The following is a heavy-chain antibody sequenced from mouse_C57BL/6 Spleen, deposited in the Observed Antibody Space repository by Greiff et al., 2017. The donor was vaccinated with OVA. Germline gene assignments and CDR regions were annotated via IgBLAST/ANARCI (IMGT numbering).Heavy chain of an antibody. CDR1: GFTFSSYA. Sequence: EVQLVESGGGLVKPGGSLKLSCAASGFTFSSYAMSWVRQTPEKRLEWVATISDGGSYTDYPDNVKGRFTISRDNAKNNLYLQMSHLKSEDTAMYYCARDVYGSSNWYFDVWGTGTTVTVSS. D-gene: IGHD1-1*01. J-gene: IGHJ1*03. CDR2: ISDGGSYT. V-gene: IGHV5-4*01. CDR3: ARDVYGSSNWYFDV.